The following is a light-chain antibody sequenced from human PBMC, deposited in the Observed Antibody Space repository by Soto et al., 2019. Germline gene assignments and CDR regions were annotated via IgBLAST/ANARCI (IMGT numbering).Light chain of an antibody. CDR3: QQSSSTPQT. V-gene: IGKV1-39*01. J-gene: IGKJ4*01. CDR1: QTISSW. Sequence: EIQMTHSPSTLSASLGDVVTVTCRASQTISSWLAWYQQKPGKAPKLLINVASTLQSGVPSRFSGSGSGTDFTLAISSLQPEDFATYYCQQSSSTPQTFGGGTKVDIK. CDR2: VAS.